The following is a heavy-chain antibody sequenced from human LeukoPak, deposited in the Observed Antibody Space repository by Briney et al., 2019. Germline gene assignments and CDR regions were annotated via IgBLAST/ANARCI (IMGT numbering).Heavy chain of an antibody. V-gene: IGHV3-21*01. Sequence: GGSLRLSCAASGFTFSSYSMNWVRQAPGKGLEWVSSISSSSSYIYYADSVKGRFTISRDNAKNSLYLQMNSLRAEDTAVYYCARGEGIAVAGYYYYYYMDVWGKGTTVTVSS. CDR1: GFTFSSYS. CDR2: ISSSSSYI. D-gene: IGHD6-19*01. J-gene: IGHJ6*03. CDR3: ARGEGIAVAGYYYYYYMDV.